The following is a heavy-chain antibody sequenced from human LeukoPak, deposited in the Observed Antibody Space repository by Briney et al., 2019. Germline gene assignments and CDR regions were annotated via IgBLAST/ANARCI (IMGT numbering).Heavy chain of an antibody. CDR2: ISGSSGNT. V-gene: IGHV3-23*01. CDR3: AKEGWFGSYNWFDG. J-gene: IGHJ5*02. D-gene: IGHD3-10*01. Sequence: GGSLRLSCAASGFTFNSYAMRWVRQAPGQGLEWVSSISGSSGNTYYAHSFKGRFTISRDNSKNTVYLKMNSLRSEDTAVYYCAKEGWFGSYNWFDGWGQGTLVTVSS. CDR1: GFTFNSYA.